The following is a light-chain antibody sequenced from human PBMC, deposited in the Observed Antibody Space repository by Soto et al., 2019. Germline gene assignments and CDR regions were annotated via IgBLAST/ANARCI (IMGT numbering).Light chain of an antibody. CDR3: QQRSNWPLT. V-gene: IGKV3-11*01. J-gene: IGKJ4*01. Sequence: EIVLTQSPATLSLSPGERATLSCSASQSVSSYLAWYQQKPGQAPSLLIYDASTRATGIPARFSGSGSGTDFTLTISSLEPEDFAVYYCQQRSNWPLTFGGGTKVEIK. CDR1: QSVSSY. CDR2: DAS.